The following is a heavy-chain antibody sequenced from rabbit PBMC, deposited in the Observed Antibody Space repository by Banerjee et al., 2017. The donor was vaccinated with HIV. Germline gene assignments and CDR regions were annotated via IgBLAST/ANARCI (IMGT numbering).Heavy chain of an antibody. J-gene: IGHJ4*01. D-gene: IGHD2-1*01. CDR2: INTSSGNT. CDR3: ARSAYGDYGDYFNL. Sequence: QEQLEESGGDLVKPEGSLTITCTASGFSFSNKYVMCWVRQAPGKGLEWIGCINTSSGNTVYATWAKGRFTISKTSSTTVTLQMTSLTAADTATYFCARSAYGDYGDYFNLWGPGTLVTVS. CDR1: GFSFSNKYV. V-gene: IGHV1S45*01.